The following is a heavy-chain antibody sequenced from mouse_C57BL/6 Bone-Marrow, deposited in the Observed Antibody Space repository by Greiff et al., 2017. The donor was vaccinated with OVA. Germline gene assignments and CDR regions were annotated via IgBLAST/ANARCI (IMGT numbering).Heavy chain of an antibody. J-gene: IGHJ2*01. D-gene: IGHD6-1*01. CDR1: GYTFTSYW. CDR2: IDPNSGGS. V-gene: IGHV1-72*01. CDR3: ARERGGSLYYYDY. Sequence: QVQLQQPGAELVKPGASVKLSCKASGYTFTSYWMHWVKQRPGRGLEWIGRIDPNSGGSKYHEKFKSKATLTVAKPSSTAYMQLRSLTSVDSEVYYCARERGGSLYYYDYWGQGTTLTVSS.